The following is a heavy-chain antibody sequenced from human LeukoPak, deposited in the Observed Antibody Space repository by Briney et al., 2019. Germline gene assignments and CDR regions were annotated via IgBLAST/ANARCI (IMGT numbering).Heavy chain of an antibody. CDR3: ARVGMITFGGVIVFDY. V-gene: IGHV4-61*01. Sequence: SETLSLTCTVSGGSVSSSRDYWNWTRQPPGKGLEGSGYIYYSGSTNYHPSLKSRVTISVDTSNTQFSLKLNSVAAADTAVYYSARVGMITFGGVIVFDYWGQGTLVTVSS. D-gene: IGHD3-16*02. CDR2: IYYSGST. J-gene: IGHJ4*02. CDR1: GGSVSSSRDY.